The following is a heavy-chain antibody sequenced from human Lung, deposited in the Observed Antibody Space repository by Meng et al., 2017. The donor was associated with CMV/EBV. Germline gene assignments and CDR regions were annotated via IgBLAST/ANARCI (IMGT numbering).Heavy chain of an antibody. V-gene: IGHV4-4*02. CDR3: LRRSGGSV. Sequence: SGPALVKASETLSPTCAVSGDSNTNHNGWAWVRQPPGKGLEWIGEIPHRGSSAYTPSLKSRVSMSIDKSKNQFSLKLTSVAAADTAVYHCLRRSGGSVWGQGTLVTVSS. CDR2: IPHRGSS. CDR1: GDSNTNHNG. D-gene: IGHD3-10*01. J-gene: IGHJ1*01.